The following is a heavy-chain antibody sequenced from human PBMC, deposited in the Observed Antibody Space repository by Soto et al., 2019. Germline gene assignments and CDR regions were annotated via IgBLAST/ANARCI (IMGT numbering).Heavy chain of an antibody. D-gene: IGHD6-25*01. CDR3: ATSTGFPGFDY. Sequence: GGSLRLSCAASGFTVSSKYMSWVRQAPGKGLEWVSVLYSGGSTFYADSVKGRFTISRDNSKNTVYLQMNSLRGEDTAVYYCATSTGFPGFDYWGQGSLVTVSS. CDR1: GFTVSSKY. J-gene: IGHJ4*02. V-gene: IGHV3-66*01. CDR2: LYSGGST.